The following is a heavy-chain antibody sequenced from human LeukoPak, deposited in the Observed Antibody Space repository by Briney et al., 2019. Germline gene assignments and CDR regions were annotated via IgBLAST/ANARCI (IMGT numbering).Heavy chain of an antibody. CDR2: ISGSGGST. Sequence: PAGSLRLSCAASGFTFSSYSMSWVRHPPGKGLQWVSAISGSGGSTYYADSVKGRFTISRDNSKNTLYLQMNSLTAEDTAVYYCAKDLRTVEIPTGAFDIWGQGTMVTVSS. CDR3: AKDLRTVEIPTGAFDI. V-gene: IGHV3-23*01. D-gene: IGHD5-24*01. CDR1: GFTFSSYS. J-gene: IGHJ3*02.